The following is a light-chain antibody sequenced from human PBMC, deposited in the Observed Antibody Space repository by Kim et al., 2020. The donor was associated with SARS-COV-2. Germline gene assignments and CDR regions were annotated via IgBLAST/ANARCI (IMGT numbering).Light chain of an antibody. CDR2: EVS. CDR1: SSDVGSYNL. J-gene: IGLJ3*02. V-gene: IGLV2-23*02. CDR3: CSYAGSSTWV. Sequence: SALTQPASVSGSPGQSITISCTGTSSDVGSYNLVSWYQHHPGKAPKLLIYEVSKRPSGVSNRFSGSKSGNTASLTISGLQAEDEADYYCCSYAGSSTWVFGGGTQLTVL.